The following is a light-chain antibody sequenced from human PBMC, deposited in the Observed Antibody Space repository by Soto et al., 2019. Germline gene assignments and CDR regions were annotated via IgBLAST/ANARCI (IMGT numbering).Light chain of an antibody. CDR2: GNS. CDR3: QSYDSSLSAL. V-gene: IGLV1-40*01. Sequence: SVLTQPPSVSGAPGQRVTISCTGSSSNIGAGYDVHWYQQLPGTAPKLLIYGNSNRPSGVPDRFSGSKSGTSASLAITGLQAEDEADYYCQSYDSSLSALFGGGTKL. CDR1: SSNIGAGYD. J-gene: IGLJ3*02.